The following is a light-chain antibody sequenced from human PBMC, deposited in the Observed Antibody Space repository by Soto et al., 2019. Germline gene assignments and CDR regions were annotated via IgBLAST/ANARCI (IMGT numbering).Light chain of an antibody. CDR2: AAS. J-gene: IGKJ4*01. CDR3: QRSFSTPLT. Sequence: DIQMTQSPSSLSASVGDRVTITCRASQSISSYLHWYQQKPGKAPKLLIYAASSLQSGVPSRFSGSGSGTAFTPTICSLQPEDFATYYCQRSFSTPLTFGGGTKVEIK. CDR1: QSISSY. V-gene: IGKV1-39*01.